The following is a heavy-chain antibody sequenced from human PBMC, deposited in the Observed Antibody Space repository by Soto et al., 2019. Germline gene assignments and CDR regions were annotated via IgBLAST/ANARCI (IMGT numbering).Heavy chain of an antibody. CDR1: GYTFTGYY. CDR3: AREKGSSGNDAFDI. CDR2: INPNSGGT. J-gene: IGHJ3*02. D-gene: IGHD6-6*01. V-gene: IGHV1-2*04. Sequence: ASVKVSCKASGYTFTGYYMHWVRQAPGQGLEWMGWINPNSGGTNYAQKFQGWVTMTRDTSISTAYMERSRLRSDDTAVYYCAREKGSSGNDAFDIWGQGTMVTVSS.